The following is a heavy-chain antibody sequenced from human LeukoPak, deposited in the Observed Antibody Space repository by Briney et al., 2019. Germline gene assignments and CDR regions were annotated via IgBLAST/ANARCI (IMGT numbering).Heavy chain of an antibody. Sequence: GGSLRLSCAASGFSVSNNYMSWVRQAPGKGLEWVSVIYSGGSTYYADSVKGRFTTSRDNSKNALYLQMNDRRAEDTAVYYCARDRRYCSTSSSCYELYFDYWGQGTLVTVSS. D-gene: IGHD2-2*01. CDR3: ARDRRYCSTSSSCYELYFDY. CDR2: IYSGGST. J-gene: IGHJ4*02. CDR1: GFSVSNNY. V-gene: IGHV3-53*01.